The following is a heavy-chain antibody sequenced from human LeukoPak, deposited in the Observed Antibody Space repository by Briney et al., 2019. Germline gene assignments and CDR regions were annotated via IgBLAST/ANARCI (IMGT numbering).Heavy chain of an antibody. J-gene: IGHJ4*02. D-gene: IGHD3-10*01. CDR3: ARDLGGSGSIWAHSFDY. V-gene: IGHV1-69*06. CDR1: GGTFSSYA. CDR2: IISIVGTA. Sequence: SLKLSCTASGGTFSSYAISWVRQSPGQGLEWMGGIISIVGTANYAQKFQGRVTITADNSTSTAYMELSSLRSEDTAVYYCARDLGGSGSIWAHSFDYWGQGTLVTVSS.